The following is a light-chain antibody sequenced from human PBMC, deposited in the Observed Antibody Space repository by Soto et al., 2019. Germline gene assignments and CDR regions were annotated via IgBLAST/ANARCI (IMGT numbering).Light chain of an antibody. Sequence: DIQMTQSPSSVSASVGDRVTITCRASQGIDIWLAWYQQKPGKAPKLLIYAASSLQSGVPSRFSGSASGTEFTLSITPLQPDDFATYYCQQYDSYPWTFGQGTKVDIK. CDR2: AAS. CDR3: QQYDSYPWT. J-gene: IGKJ1*01. CDR1: QGIDIW. V-gene: IGKV1-12*01.